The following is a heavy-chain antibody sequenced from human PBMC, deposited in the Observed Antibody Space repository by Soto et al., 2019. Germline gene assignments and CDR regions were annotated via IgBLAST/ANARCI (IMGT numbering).Heavy chain of an antibody. CDR3: AKDGDSSSPLPGY. CDR1: GFTFSSYG. J-gene: IGHJ4*02. CDR2: ISYDGSNK. D-gene: IGHD6-6*01. V-gene: IGHV3-30*18. Sequence: QVQLVESGGGVVQPGRSLRLSCAASGFTFSSYGMHWVRQAPGKGLEWVAVISYDGSNKYYADSVKGRFTISRDNSKNSLYLQMNSLRAEDTAVYYGAKDGDSSSPLPGYWGQGTLVTVSS.